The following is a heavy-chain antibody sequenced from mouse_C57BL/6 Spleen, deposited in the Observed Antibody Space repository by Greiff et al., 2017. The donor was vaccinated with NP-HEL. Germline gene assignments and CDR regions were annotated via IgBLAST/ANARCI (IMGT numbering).Heavy chain of an antibody. V-gene: IGHV1-52*01. CDR2: IYPSDSET. D-gene: IGHD1-1*01. J-gene: IGHJ3*01. CDR1: GYTFTSYW. Sequence: QVQLQQPGAELVRPGSSVKMSCKVSGYTFTSYWMHWVKQRPIQGLEWIGNIYPSDSETHYNQKFKDKATLTVDKSSSTAYMQLSSLTSEDSAVYYCALYYGSSSFAYWGQGTMVTVSA. CDR3: ALYYGSSSFAY.